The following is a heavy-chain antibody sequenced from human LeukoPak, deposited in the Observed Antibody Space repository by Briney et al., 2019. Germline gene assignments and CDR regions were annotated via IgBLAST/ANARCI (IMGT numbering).Heavy chain of an antibody. CDR1: GYTFTSYD. V-gene: IGHV1-8*03. D-gene: IGHD2-2*02. CDR2: MNPNSGNT. J-gene: IGHJ6*03. CDR3: ARGRRYCSSTSCYTGPYYYYMDV. Sequence: ASVKVSCKASGYTFTSYDINWVRQATGQGLEWMGWMNPNSGNTGYAQKFQGRVTITRNTSISTAYMELSSLRSEDTAVYYCARGRRYCSSTSCYTGPYYYYMDVWGKGTTVTVSS.